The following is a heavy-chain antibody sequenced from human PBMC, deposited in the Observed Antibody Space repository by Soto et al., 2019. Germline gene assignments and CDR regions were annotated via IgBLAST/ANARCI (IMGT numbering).Heavy chain of an antibody. J-gene: IGHJ4*02. CDR3: ARRYGDYFDY. Sequence: VQLQESGPGLVKPSETLSLTCTVSGGSISSYYWSWIRQPPGKGLEWIGYIYYSGSTNYNPSLKSRVTISVDTSKNQFSLKLSSVTAADTAVYYCARRYGDYFDYWGQGTLVTVSS. V-gene: IGHV4-59*08. CDR1: GGSISSYY. D-gene: IGHD4-17*01. CDR2: IYYSGST.